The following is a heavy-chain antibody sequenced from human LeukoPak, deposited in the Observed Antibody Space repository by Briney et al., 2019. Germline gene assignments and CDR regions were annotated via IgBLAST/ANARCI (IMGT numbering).Heavy chain of an antibody. CDR2: TYHSGST. V-gene: IGHV4-4*02. D-gene: IGHD3-22*01. CDR1: GSSISSSNW. CDR3: ARRHTYYYDSSGYRTTSFFDY. J-gene: IGHJ4*02. Sequence: KPSETLSLTCAVSGSSISSSNWWSWVRQPPGKGLEWIGETYHSGSTNYNPSLKSRVTISVDKSKNQFSLKLSSVTAADTAVYYCARRHTYYYDSSGYRTTSFFDYWGQGTLVTVSS.